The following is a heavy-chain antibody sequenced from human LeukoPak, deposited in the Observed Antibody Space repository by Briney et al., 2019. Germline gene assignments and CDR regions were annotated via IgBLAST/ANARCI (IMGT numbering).Heavy chain of an antibody. CDR2: IYYSGST. CDR3: ARHLIVVVPAAIPTRGNWFDP. Sequence: KPSETLSLTCTVSGGSISSYYWSWIRQPPGKGLEWIGYIYYSGSTNYNPSLKSRVTISVDTSKNQFSLKLSSVTAADTAVYYCARHLIVVVPAAIPTRGNWFDPWGQGTLVTVSS. D-gene: IGHD2-2*02. CDR1: GGSISSYY. J-gene: IGHJ5*02. V-gene: IGHV4-59*08.